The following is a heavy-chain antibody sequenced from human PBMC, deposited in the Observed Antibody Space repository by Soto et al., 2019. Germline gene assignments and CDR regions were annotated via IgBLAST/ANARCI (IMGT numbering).Heavy chain of an antibody. CDR3: ARWELRIRNACDL. D-gene: IGHD1-7*01. J-gene: IGHJ3*01. CDR1: GGSVSSGAYY. V-gene: IGHV4-31*03. Sequence: QVQLQESGPGLVKPSQTLSLTCTVSGGSVSSGAYYWSRIRQHPGKGLEWIGYISYIGSTYYNPSLKSRVTISVDTSKNHFSLQLSSVTAADTAVYSCARWELRIRNACDLWGQGTMVTVSS. CDR2: ISYIGST.